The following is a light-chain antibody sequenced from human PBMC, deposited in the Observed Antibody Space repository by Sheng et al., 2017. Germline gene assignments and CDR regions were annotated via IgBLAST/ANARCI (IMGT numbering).Light chain of an antibody. CDR2: GAS. CDR3: QQYANSIT. CDR1: QSVSSSS. J-gene: IGKJ5*01. V-gene: IGKV3-20*01. Sequence: EIVLTQSPGTLSLSPGERATLSCRASQSVSSSSLAWYQQKPGQAPRVLIYGASSRATGIPDRFSGSGSGTDFTLTISRLEPEDFVVYYCQQYANSITFGPGTRLDIK.